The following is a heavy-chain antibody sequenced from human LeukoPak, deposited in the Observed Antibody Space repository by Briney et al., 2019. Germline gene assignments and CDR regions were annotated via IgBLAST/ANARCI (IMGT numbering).Heavy chain of an antibody. D-gene: IGHD3-3*01. CDR2: IYTSGST. J-gene: IGHJ4*02. CDR1: GGSISSYY. Sequence: SETLSLTCTVSGGSISSYYWSWIRQPPGKGLEWIGYIYTSGSTNYNPSLKSRVTISVDTSKNQFSLKLSSVTAADTAVYYCARGFFGVVIGALDYWGQGTLVTVSS. CDR3: ARGFFGVVIGALDY. V-gene: IGHV4-4*09.